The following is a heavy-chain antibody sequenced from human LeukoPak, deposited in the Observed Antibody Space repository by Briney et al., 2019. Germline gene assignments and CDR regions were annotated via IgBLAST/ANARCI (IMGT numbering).Heavy chain of an antibody. CDR3: ARDPNIVVVLAAEGGYFDY. CDR1: GFTFSSYS. Sequence: GGSLRLSCAASGFTFSSYSMNWVRQAPGKGLEWVSSISSSSSYIYYADSVKGRFTISRDNAKNSLYLQMNSLRAEDTAVYYWARDPNIVVVLAAEGGYFDYGGQGPRATVPS. D-gene: IGHD2-15*01. J-gene: IGHJ4*02. V-gene: IGHV3-21*01. CDR2: ISSSSSYI.